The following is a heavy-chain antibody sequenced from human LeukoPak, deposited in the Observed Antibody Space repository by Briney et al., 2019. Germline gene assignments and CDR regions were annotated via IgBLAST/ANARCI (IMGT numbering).Heavy chain of an antibody. CDR2: INPNSGGT. CDR3: ARDLIAAAATGYFDY. D-gene: IGHD6-13*01. CDR1: GYTFTGYY. Sequence: ASVKVSCKASGYTFTGYYMHWVRQTPGQGLEWMGWINPNSGGTNYAQKFQGRVTMTRDTSISTAYMELSRLRSDDTAVYYCARDLIAAAATGYFDYWGQGTLATVSS. J-gene: IGHJ4*02. V-gene: IGHV1-2*02.